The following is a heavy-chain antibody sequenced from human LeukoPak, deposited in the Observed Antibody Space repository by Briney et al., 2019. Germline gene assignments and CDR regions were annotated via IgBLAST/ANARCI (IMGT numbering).Heavy chain of an antibody. CDR2: MNPNSGNT. J-gene: IGHJ4*02. CDR1: GDTFTSYD. D-gene: IGHD2-2*01. Sequence: ASVKVSCKACGDTFTSYDINWVRQATGQGLEWMGWMNPNSGNTGYAQKFQGRVTITRNTSISTAYMELSSLRSEDTAVYYCARVYCSSTSCQIDYWGQGTLVTVSS. CDR3: ARVYCSSTSCQIDY. V-gene: IGHV1-8*03.